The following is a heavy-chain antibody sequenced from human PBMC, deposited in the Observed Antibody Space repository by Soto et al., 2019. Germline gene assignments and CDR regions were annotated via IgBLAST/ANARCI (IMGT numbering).Heavy chain of an antibody. Sequence: PSETLSLTCTVSGGSISSYYWSWIRQPPGKGLEWIGYIYYSGSTNYNPSLKSRVTISVDTSKNQFSLKLSSVTAADTAVYYCARLDSSEYYYYMDVWGKGTTVTVSS. CDR3: ARLDSSEYYYYMDV. V-gene: IGHV4-59*08. J-gene: IGHJ6*03. CDR1: GGSISSYY. CDR2: IYYSGST. D-gene: IGHD4-4*01.